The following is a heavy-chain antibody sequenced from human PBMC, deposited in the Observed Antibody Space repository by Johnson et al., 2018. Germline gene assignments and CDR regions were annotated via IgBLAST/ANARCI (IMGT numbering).Heavy chain of an antibody. J-gene: IGHJ6*02. CDR3: ARDEGSGSGTQTYYGMDV. Sequence: QVQLVESGGGVVQPGRSLRLSCAASGFTFNNYGMHWVRQAPGKGLEWVAVIWYDGSDKYYVDSVKGRFTISRDNSKNTLYLQMNSLRAEDTAVYYCARDEGSGSGTQTYYGMDVWGQGTTVTVSS. CDR1: GFTFNNYG. CDR2: IWYDGSDK. V-gene: IGHV3-33*01. D-gene: IGHD3-10*01.